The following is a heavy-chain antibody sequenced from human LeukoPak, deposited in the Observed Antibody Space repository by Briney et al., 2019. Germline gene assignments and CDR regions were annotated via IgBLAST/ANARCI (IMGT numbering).Heavy chain of an antibody. CDR2: IIPIFGTA. J-gene: IGHJ6*02. Sequence: ASVKVSCKDSRGTFSRYATSWVRQAPGQGLDWMGGIIPIFGTANYAQKFQGRVTITADESTSTAYMELSSLRSEDTAVYYCARTNDSYYYYGMDVWGQGTTVTVSS. V-gene: IGHV1-69*13. CDR1: RGTFSRYA. CDR3: ARTNDSYYYYGMDV.